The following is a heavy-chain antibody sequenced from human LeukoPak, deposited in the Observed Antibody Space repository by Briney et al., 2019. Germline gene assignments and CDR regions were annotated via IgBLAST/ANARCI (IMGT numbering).Heavy chain of an antibody. Sequence: ASVKVSCKASGYTFTSYGISWGRQAPGQGLEWMGWISAYNGNTNYAQTLQGRDTMTPDTSTSTAYMELRSLRSDDTAVYYCARSPGYYYYYMDVWGKGTTVTVSS. CDR3: ARSPGYYYYYMDV. CDR1: GYTFTSYG. CDR2: ISAYNGNT. V-gene: IGHV1-18*01. J-gene: IGHJ6*03.